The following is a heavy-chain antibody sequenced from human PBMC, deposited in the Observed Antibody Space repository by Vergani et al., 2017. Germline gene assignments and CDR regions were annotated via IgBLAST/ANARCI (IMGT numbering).Heavy chain of an antibody. Sequence: EVQLLESGGGLVQPGGSLRLSCAASGFTFSSYAMSWVRQAPGKGLEWGSAIGGSGGSTYYADSVKGRFTISRDNSKNTRYLQMNSLRAEDTAVYYCAKDLHYGDYVMGWFDPWGQGTLVTVSS. CDR3: AKDLHYGDYVMGWFDP. V-gene: IGHV3-23*01. D-gene: IGHD4-17*01. CDR1: GFTFSSYA. CDR2: IGGSGGST. J-gene: IGHJ5*02.